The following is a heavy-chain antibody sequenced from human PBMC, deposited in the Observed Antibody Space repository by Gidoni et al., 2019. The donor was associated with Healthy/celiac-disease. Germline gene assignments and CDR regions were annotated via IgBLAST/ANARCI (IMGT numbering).Heavy chain of an antibody. CDR3: AKGGPYDFWSGYYVSYYYGMDV. CDR2: ISYDGSNK. Sequence: QVQLVESGGGVVQPGRSLRLSCAASGFTFSSYGMHRVRQAPGKGLELVAVISYDGSNKYYADSVKGRFTISRDNSKNTLYLQMNSLRAEDTAVYYCAKGGPYDFWSGYYVSYYYGMDVWGQGTTVTVSS. J-gene: IGHJ6*02. D-gene: IGHD3-3*01. CDR1: GFTFSSYG. V-gene: IGHV3-30*18.